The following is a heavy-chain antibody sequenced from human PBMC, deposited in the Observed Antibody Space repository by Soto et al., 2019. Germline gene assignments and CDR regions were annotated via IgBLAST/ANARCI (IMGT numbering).Heavy chain of an antibody. CDR3: ARVFSSGSGWMYYFDF. CDR1: SGSISTGNW. J-gene: IGHJ4*02. CDR2: IYYTGAT. D-gene: IGHD6-25*01. V-gene: IGHV4-4*02. Sequence: QVELQESGPRLVKSSGTLSLTCEVSSGSISTGNWWSWVRQPPGKGLEWIGEIYYTGATNYNPSLQSRATMTIDKTHDKFSLILTSATAADTAVYYCARVFSSGSGWMYYFDFWGQGILVSVSS.